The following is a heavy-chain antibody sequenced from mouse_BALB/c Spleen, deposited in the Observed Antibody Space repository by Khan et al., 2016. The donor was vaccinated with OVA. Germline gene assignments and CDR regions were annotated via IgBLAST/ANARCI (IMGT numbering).Heavy chain of an antibody. CDR3: SRDRNYYGSSFYFDY. Sequence: EVELVESGGGLVKPGGSLKLSCAASGFTFSSYSMSWVRQTPEKRLEWVATITSGGSYTYYPDSVKGRFTISSDNDRNTLYLQMSSLKSEDTAMYYCSRDRNYYGSSFYFDYWGQGTTLTVSS. D-gene: IGHD1-1*01. CDR1: GFTFSSYS. J-gene: IGHJ2*01. CDR2: ITSGGSYT. V-gene: IGHV5-6-4*01.